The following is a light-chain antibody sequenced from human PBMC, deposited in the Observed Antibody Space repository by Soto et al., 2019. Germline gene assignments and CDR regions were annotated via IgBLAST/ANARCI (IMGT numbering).Light chain of an antibody. V-gene: IGKV1-5*03. CDR2: KAS. CDR3: QQYETYWT. CDR1: QSISDW. J-gene: IGKJ1*01. Sequence: DIPMTQSPATLSASIGDRVTITCWASQSISDWLAWHQQKPGQAPKLLIYKASTLESGVPSRFSGSGFGTEFTLTISSLQPDDFATYYCQQYETYWTFGQGTKVEI.